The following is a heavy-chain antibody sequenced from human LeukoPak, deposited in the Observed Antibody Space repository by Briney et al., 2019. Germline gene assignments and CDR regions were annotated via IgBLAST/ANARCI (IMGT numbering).Heavy chain of an antibody. Sequence: GGSLRLSCAASGFTFSSYGMYWVRQAPGKGLEWVAFIRFDGSNNYYADSVKGRFTISRDNSKNTLYLQMNSLRPEDTAVYSCAKDKNDHGDYYYMDVWGKGTTVTVSS. CDR2: IRFDGSNN. CDR3: AKDKNDHGDYYYMDV. D-gene: IGHD4-17*01. CDR1: GFTFSSYG. V-gene: IGHV3-30*02. J-gene: IGHJ6*03.